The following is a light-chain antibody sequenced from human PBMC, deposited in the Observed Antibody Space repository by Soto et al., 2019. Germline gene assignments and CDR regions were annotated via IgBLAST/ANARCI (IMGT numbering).Light chain of an antibody. J-gene: IGLJ2*01. Sequence: SYELTQPPSVSVAPGQTARITCGGNNIGIKTMPWYQQKPRQAPVLVVHVDSDRPSGIPERFSGSNSGNTATLAISRVEAGDEADFYCQVWDSSNDHPVFGGGTKVTVL. V-gene: IGLV3-21*02. CDR3: QVWDSSNDHPV. CDR2: VDS. CDR1: NIGIKT.